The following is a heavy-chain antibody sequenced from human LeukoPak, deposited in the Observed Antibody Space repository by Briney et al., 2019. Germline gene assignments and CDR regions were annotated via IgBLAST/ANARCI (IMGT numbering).Heavy chain of an antibody. D-gene: IGHD6-19*01. CDR3: ARAEGSGFAD. J-gene: IGHJ4*02. CDR2: ISSSSSTI. CDR1: GFTFSTHW. V-gene: IGHV3-48*04. Sequence: GGSLRLSCVASGFTFSTHWMHWVRQAPGKGLVWVSYISSSSSTIYYADSVKGRFTISRDNAKNSLYLQMNSLRAEDTAVYYCARAEGSGFADWGQGTLVTVSS.